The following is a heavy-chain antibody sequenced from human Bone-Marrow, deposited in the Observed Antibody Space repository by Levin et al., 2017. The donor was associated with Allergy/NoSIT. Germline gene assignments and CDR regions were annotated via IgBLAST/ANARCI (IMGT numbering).Heavy chain of an antibody. CDR1: GGSVSSGGYS. CDR2: IYHSGSA. D-gene: IGHD1-14*01. V-gene: IGHV4-30-2*01. J-gene: IGHJ4*02. Sequence: SQTLSLTCSVSGGSVSSGGYSWNWIRQPPGKDLEWIGYIYHSGSAFYNPSLESRVTISIDTSANQFSLNLRSLTAADTAIYYCARDDGDHAFDDWGQGTLVTVSS. CDR3: ARDDGDHAFDD.